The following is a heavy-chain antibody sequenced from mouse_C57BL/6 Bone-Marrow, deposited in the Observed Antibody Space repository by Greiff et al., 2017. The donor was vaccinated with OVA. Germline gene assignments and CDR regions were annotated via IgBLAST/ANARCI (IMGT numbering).Heavy chain of an antibody. CDR2: ISDGGSYT. CDR3: ARGDYYGSSYAYYFDY. V-gene: IGHV5-4*03. J-gene: IGHJ2*01. D-gene: IGHD1-1*01. CDR1: GFTFSSYA. Sequence: EVKVVASGGGLVKPGGSLKLSCAASGFTFSSYAMSWVRQTPEKRLEWVATISDGGSYTYYPDNVKGRFTISRDNAKNNLYLQMSHLKSEDTAMYYCARGDYYGSSYAYYFDYWGQGTTLTVSS.